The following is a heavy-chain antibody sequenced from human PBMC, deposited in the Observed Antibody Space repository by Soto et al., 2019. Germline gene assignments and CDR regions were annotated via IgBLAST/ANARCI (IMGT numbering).Heavy chain of an antibody. CDR2: ISGSGGST. CDR1: GFTFSSCA. CDR3: ARDHGHYYDSSGSLAFYI. D-gene: IGHD3-22*01. J-gene: IGHJ3*02. V-gene: IGHV3-23*01. Sequence: GGSLRLSCAASGFTFSSCAMSWVRQAPGKGLEWVSAISGSGGSTYYADSVKGRFTISRDNSKNTLYLQMNSLRAEDTAVYYCARDHGHYYDSSGSLAFYIWGHGTMVT.